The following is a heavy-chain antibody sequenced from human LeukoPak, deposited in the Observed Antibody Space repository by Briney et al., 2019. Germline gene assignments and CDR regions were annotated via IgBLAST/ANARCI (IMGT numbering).Heavy chain of an antibody. Sequence: GGSLRLSRAASGYTFSTRTMNWVRQAPGKGLEWLSSIGSSSRDKYYADSVKGRFTISRDNANYSLYLQMNSLRAEDTAVYYCVGGDRREDWGHGTLVTVSS. CDR1: GYTFSTRT. V-gene: IGHV3-21*01. J-gene: IGHJ4*01. CDR3: VGGDRRED. CDR2: IGSSSRDK.